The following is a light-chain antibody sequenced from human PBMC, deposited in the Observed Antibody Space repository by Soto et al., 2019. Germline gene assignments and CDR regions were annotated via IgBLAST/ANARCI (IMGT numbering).Light chain of an antibody. CDR3: QQTHSFPIT. V-gene: IGKV1-39*01. J-gene: IGKJ5*01. CDR1: QSISNH. CDR2: AAS. Sequence: DIGRTQSPSSLSASLEDRVIITCRASQSISNHLNWYQQKPGKAPKLLIFAASSLQSGVPSRFSGSGSGTDFTLTISCLQSEDFAIYYCQQTHSFPITFGQGTRLEI.